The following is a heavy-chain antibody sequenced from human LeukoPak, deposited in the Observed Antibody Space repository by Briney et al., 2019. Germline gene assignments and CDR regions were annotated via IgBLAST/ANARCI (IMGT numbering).Heavy chain of an antibody. J-gene: IGHJ4*02. V-gene: IGHV3-7*03. Sequence: PGGSLRLSCAASGFTFSSYWMSWVRQAPGKGLEWVANIKQDGSEKYYVDSVKGRFTISRDNAKNSLYLQMNSLRAEDTAVYYCAKGDGITIFGGGDYWGQGTLVTVSS. CDR2: IKQDGSEK. D-gene: IGHD3-3*01. CDR1: GFTFSSYW. CDR3: AKGDGITIFGGGDY.